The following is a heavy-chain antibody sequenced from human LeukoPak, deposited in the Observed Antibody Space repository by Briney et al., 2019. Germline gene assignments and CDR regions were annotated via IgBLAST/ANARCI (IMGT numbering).Heavy chain of an antibody. CDR2: ISGSGGST. D-gene: IGHD1-26*01. V-gene: IGHV3-23*01. Sequence: GGSLRLSCAASGFTFSSYAMSWVRQAPGKGLEWVSAISGSGGSTYYADSVKGRFTVSRDNSKNTLYLQMNSLRDDDTAVYYCAREKTAGATAYFDYWGRGTLVTVSS. CDR3: AREKTAGATAYFDY. J-gene: IGHJ4*02. CDR1: GFTFSSYA.